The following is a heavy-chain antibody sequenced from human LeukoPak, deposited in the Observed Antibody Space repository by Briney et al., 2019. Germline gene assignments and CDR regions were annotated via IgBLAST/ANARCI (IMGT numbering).Heavy chain of an antibody. Sequence: ASVKVSCKASGYTFTGYYMHWVRQAPGQGLEWMGWINPNSGGTNYAQKFQGRVTMTRDTSISTAYMELSRLRSDDTAVYYCARDCSWPENYFDYWGQGTLVTVSS. D-gene: IGHD6-13*01. J-gene: IGHJ4*02. CDR2: INPNSGGT. CDR1: GYTFTGYY. CDR3: ARDCSWPENYFDY. V-gene: IGHV1-2*02.